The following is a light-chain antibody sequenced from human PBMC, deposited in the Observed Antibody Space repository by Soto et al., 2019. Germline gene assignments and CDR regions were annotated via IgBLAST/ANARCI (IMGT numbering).Light chain of an antibody. CDR1: QSINKW. Sequence: DIQMTESPSTLSASVGDGVTITCRASQSINKWMAWYQLKPGEAPKLLIYDASALPRGVPSRFSGSGSGTEFTLTISSLQPEDFATYYSQLRNSYPITLGQGTRLE. J-gene: IGKJ5*01. CDR2: DAS. CDR3: QLRNSYPIT. V-gene: IGKV1-5*01.